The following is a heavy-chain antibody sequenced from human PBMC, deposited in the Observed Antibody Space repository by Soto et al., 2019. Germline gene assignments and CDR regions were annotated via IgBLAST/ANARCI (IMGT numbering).Heavy chain of an antibody. V-gene: IGHV3-23*01. J-gene: IGHJ3*02. CDR3: AKDSVSYNRIYDAFDI. CDR2: IGGGDNI. D-gene: IGHD1-26*01. CDR1: GFSFSNYA. Sequence: VQLLESGGGLVQPGGSLRLSCEASGFSFSNYAMTWVRQAPMEGPEWVSTIGGGDNIFYADSVKGRFTISRDDSRSTMYLQMDNLRVEDTAISFCAKDSVSYNRIYDAFDIWGQGTVVTVSS.